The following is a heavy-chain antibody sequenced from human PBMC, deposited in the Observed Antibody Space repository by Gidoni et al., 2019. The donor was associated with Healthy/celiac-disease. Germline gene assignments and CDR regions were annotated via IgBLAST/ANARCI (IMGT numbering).Heavy chain of an antibody. Sequence: QVQLVESGGGVVQPGRSLSLSCAASGFTFSSCGMQWVRQAHGKGLEWVAVRSYEGSNKYYEDAVKGRFTSSRDNCKNTLYLQMNSLRAEEKAVYDCAKDLGTVAGTDGAVDIWGQGTMVTVSS. CDR1: GFTFSSCG. CDR2: RSYEGSNK. V-gene: IGHV3-30*18. CDR3: AKDLGTVAGTDGAVDI. J-gene: IGHJ3*02. D-gene: IGHD6-19*01.